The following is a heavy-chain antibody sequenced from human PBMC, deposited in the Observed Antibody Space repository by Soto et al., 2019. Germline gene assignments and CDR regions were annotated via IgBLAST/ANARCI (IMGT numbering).Heavy chain of an antibody. V-gene: IGHV4-59*08. J-gene: IGHJ5*02. CDR2: IYYSGST. Sequence: PSETLSLTCTVSGGSISSYYWSWIRQPPGKGLEWIGYIYYSGSTNYNPSLKSRVTISVDTSKNQFSLKLSSVTAADTAVYYCARHTPLLHGDYNNWFDPWGQGTLVTVSS. CDR1: GGSISSYY. D-gene: IGHD4-17*01. CDR3: ARHTPLLHGDYNNWFDP.